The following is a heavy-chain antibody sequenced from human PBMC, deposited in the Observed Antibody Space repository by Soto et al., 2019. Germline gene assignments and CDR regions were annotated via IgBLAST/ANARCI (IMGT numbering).Heavy chain of an antibody. CDR2: IYYSGST. D-gene: IGHD2-15*01. Sequence: PSETLSLTCTVSGGSISSYYWSWIRQPPGKGLEWIGYIYYSGSTNYNPSLKSRVTISVDTSKNQFSLKLSSVTAADTAVYYCARSPGDCSGGSCPNWFDPWGQGTLVTVSS. V-gene: IGHV4-59*01. CDR1: GGSISSYY. CDR3: ARSPGDCSGGSCPNWFDP. J-gene: IGHJ5*02.